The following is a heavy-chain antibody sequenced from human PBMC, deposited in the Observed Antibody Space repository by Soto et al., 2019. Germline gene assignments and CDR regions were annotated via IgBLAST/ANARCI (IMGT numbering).Heavy chain of an antibody. V-gene: IGHV4-39*01. J-gene: IGHJ5*02. CDR1: GGSISSGYY. CDR3: GRIWDP. D-gene: IGHD3-10*01. Sequence: SETLSLTCTVSGGSISSGYYWGWIRQPPGKGLEWIGNIYYSGSTYYNPSLKSRLTISVDTSKNQFSLKLSSVTAADTAVYYCGRIWDPWGQGTLVTVSS. CDR2: IYYSGST.